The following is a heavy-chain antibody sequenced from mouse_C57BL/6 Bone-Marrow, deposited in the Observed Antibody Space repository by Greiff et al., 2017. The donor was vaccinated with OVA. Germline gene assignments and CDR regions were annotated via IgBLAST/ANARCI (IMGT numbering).Heavy chain of an antibody. V-gene: IGHV3-6*01. J-gene: IGHJ1*03. CDR3: ARSSGNYARYFDV. Sequence: EVKLVESGPGLVKPSQSLSLTCSVTGYPITSGYYWNWIRQFPGNKLEWMGYISYDGSNNYNPSLKNRISITRDTSKNQFFLKLNSVTTEDTATYYGARSSGNYARYFDVWGTGTTVTVSS. D-gene: IGHD2-1*01. CDR2: ISYDGSN. CDR1: GYPITSGYY.